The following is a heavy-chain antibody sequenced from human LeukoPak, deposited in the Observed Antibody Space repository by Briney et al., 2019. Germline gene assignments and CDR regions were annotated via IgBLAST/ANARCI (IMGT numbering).Heavy chain of an antibody. V-gene: IGHV3-30*18. Sequence: GGSLRLSCAASGFTFSSYGMHWVRQAPGKGLEWVAVISYDGSNKYYADSVKGRFTISRDNSKNTLYLQMNSLRAEDTAVYHCAKELGEYYDYVWGSYRLPDYWGQGTLVTVSS. CDR1: GFTFSSYG. D-gene: IGHD3-16*02. CDR3: AKELGEYYDYVWGSYRLPDY. J-gene: IGHJ4*02. CDR2: ISYDGSNK.